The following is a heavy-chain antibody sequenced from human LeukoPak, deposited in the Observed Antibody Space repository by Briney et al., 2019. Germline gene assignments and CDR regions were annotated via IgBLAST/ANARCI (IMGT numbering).Heavy chain of an antibody. J-gene: IGHJ4*02. Sequence: PGGSLRLSCAASGFTFSSYWMHWVRQAPGKGLVWVSRINSDGSSTSYADSVKGRFTISRDNSKNTLYPQMNSLRAEDTAVYYCAKDGHGELLSLLDYWGQGTLVTVSS. D-gene: IGHD3-10*01. CDR3: AKDGHGELLSLLDY. CDR1: GFTFSSYW. V-gene: IGHV3-74*01. CDR2: INSDGSST.